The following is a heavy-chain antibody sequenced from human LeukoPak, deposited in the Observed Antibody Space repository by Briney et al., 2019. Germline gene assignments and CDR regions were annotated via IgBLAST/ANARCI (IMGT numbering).Heavy chain of an antibody. CDR1: GYTFTSYG. J-gene: IGHJ4*02. D-gene: IGHD5-18*01. Sequence: GASVKVSFKASGYTFTSYGISWVRQAPGQGLEWMGWISAYNGNTNYAQKLQGRVTMTTDTSTSTAYMELRSLRSDNTAVYYCARPEGSGYSYLIDYWGQGTLVTVSS. CDR3: ARPEGSGYSYLIDY. V-gene: IGHV1-18*01. CDR2: ISAYNGNT.